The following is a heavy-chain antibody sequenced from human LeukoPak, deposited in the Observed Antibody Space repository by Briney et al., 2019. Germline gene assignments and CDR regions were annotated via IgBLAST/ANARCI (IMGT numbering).Heavy chain of an antibody. Sequence: SVKVSCKASGGTFSSYDISWVRQAPGQGLEWMGKIIPIFGTANYAQKFQGRVTITTDESTGTAYMELSSLRSEDTAVYYCARGNLSDSSGYYYPYYYYYMDVWGKGTTVTVSS. D-gene: IGHD3-22*01. CDR2: IIPIFGTA. CDR1: GGTFSSYD. J-gene: IGHJ6*03. CDR3: ARGNLSDSSGYYYPYYYYYMDV. V-gene: IGHV1-69*05.